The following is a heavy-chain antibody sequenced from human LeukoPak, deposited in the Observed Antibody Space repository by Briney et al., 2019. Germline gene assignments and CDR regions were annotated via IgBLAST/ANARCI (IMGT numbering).Heavy chain of an antibody. CDR1: GGSTSTSTSY. CDR3: ARESSSSRYFMDV. J-gene: IGHJ6*03. V-gene: IGHV4-39*07. Sequence: SETLSLTCSVSGGSTSTSTSYWGWIRQPPGKGLEWIGSIHYSGNTYKNPSLKSRVTISMDTSKSQFSLKVTSLTAADSAVYYCARESSSSRYFMDVWGRGTTVTVSS. CDR2: IHYSGNT. D-gene: IGHD6-6*01.